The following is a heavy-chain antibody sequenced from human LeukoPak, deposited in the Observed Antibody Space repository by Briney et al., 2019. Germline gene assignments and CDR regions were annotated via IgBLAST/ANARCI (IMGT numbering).Heavy chain of an antibody. V-gene: IGHV3-30*04. D-gene: IGHD3-22*01. J-gene: IGHJ4*02. CDR3: ARAGTITMIVVAPRY. CDR1: GFTFSSYA. CDR2: ISCDGSNK. Sequence: PGGSLRLSCAASGFTFSSYAMHWVRQAPGKGLEWVAVISCDGSNKYYADSVKGRFTISRDNSKNTLYLQMNSLRAEDTAVYYCARAGTITMIVVAPRYWGQGTLVTVSS.